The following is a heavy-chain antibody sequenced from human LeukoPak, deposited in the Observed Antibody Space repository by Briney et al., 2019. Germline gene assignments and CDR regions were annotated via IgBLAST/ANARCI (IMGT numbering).Heavy chain of an antibody. CDR1: GGSISSYY. CDR3: ARRGSGYSKYYFDY. D-gene: IGHD3-22*01. J-gene: IGHJ4*02. V-gene: IGHV4-59*08. Sequence: TSETLSLTCTVSGGSISSYYWSWIRQPPGKGLEWIGHIYYSGSTNYNPSLKSRVTISVDTSKNQFSLKLSSVTAADTAVYYCARRGSGYSKYYFDYWGQGTLVTVSS. CDR2: IYYSGST.